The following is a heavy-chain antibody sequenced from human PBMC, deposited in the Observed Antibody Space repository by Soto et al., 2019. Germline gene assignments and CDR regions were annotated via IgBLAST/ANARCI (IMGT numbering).Heavy chain of an antibody. D-gene: IGHD2-15*01. CDR2: INHSGST. CDR1: GGSFSGYY. CDR3: ARNSYIVVGPMDV. Sequence: TETLSLTCAVYGGSFSGYYWSWIRQPPGKGLEWIGEINHSGSTNYNPSLKSRVTISVDTSKNQFSLKLSSVTAADTAVYYCARNSYIVVGPMDVWGQGTTVTVSS. J-gene: IGHJ6*02. V-gene: IGHV4-34*01.